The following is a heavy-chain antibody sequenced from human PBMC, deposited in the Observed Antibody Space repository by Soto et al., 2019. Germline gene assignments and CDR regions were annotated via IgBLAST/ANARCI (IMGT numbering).Heavy chain of an antibody. CDR3: VRDGLDYYDTERLYFDN. Sequence: EVQLVESGGGPVRPGGSLKLSCAASGFNFITYSLSWVRQAPGKGLEWVASISSSAVYIYYADSVKGRFTISRDNANNSLYLQMNSLRAEDTATYYCVRDGLDYYDTERLYFDNWGQGTLVTVSS. J-gene: IGHJ4*02. CDR1: GFNFITYS. V-gene: IGHV3-21*01. D-gene: IGHD3-22*01. CDR2: ISSSAVYI.